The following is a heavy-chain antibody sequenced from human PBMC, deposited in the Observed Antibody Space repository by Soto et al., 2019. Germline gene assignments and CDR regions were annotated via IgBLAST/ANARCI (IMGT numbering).Heavy chain of an antibody. D-gene: IGHD3-3*01. CDR2: IIPFFDLA. V-gene: IGHV1-69*01. Sequence: QVQLVQSGAEVKKPGSSVKVSCKASGGTFSTYAVSWVRQAPGQGLEWMGGIIPFFDLANYAQNFQGRVPITADEPTGTAYMELSSLRSEDTAVYYCAREARNYDFWSGYYSPDVFDYWGQGTLVTVSS. CDR3: AREARNYDFWSGYYSPDVFDY. CDR1: GGTFSTYA. J-gene: IGHJ4*02.